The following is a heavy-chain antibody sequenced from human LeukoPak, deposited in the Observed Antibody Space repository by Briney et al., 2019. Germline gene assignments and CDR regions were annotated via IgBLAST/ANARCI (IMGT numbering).Heavy chain of an antibody. J-gene: IGHJ3*02. D-gene: IGHD3-16*02. V-gene: IGHV3-11*01. CDR1: GFTFSDYY. CDR2: RSSSGNTI. CDR3: AKSLYDGGGVFHI. Sequence: GGSLRLSCAASGFTFSDYYMNWIRQAPGKGLEWISYRSSSGNTIYYADSVKGRFTISRDNAKNSLYLQMNSLRAEDTAVYSCAKSLYDGGGVFHIWGQGTMVTVSS.